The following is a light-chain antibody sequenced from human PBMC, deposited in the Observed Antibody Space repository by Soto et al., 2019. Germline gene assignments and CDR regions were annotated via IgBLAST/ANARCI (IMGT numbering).Light chain of an antibody. CDR1: SSDVGSYNL. Sequence: QSVLTQPASVSGSPGQSITISCTGTSSDVGSYNLVSWYQQHPGKAPKVMIYEGSKRPSGVSNRFSGSKSGNTASLTISGLQAEDEADYYCCSYAGSSTFVLFGGGTKLTVL. J-gene: IGLJ2*01. CDR2: EGS. CDR3: CSYAGSSTFVL. V-gene: IGLV2-23*03.